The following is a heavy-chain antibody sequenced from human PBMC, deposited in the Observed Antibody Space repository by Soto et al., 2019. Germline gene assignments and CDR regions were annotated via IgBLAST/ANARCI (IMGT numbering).Heavy chain of an antibody. CDR2: ISYDGSNK. CDR3: AKDRRTYWAAGDLYYHYNVMAV. D-gene: IGHD2-15*01. J-gene: IGHJ6*04. Sequence: PGGSLRLSCAASGFTFSSYGMHWVRQAPGKGLEWVAVISYDGSNKYYADSVKGRFTISRDNSKNTLYLQMNSLRAEDTAVYYCAKDRRTYWAAGDLYYHYNVMAVWGKGTTVPVSS. V-gene: IGHV3-30*18. CDR1: GFTFSSYG.